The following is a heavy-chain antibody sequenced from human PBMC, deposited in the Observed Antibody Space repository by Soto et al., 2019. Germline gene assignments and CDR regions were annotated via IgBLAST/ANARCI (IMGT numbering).Heavy chain of an antibody. D-gene: IGHD3-16*01. J-gene: IGHJ6*02. Sequence: QVQLVQSGAEVKKPGSSVKVSCKASGGTFSSYVIHWVRQAPGQGLEWMGGIIPLYGTTNYAQKFHGRVTITADESTGTVYMELSSLRSEDTAVYYCARNYDYGDYHYGMDVWGQGTTVTVSS. V-gene: IGHV1-69*12. CDR2: IIPLYGTT. CDR3: ARNYDYGDYHYGMDV. CDR1: GGTFSSYV.